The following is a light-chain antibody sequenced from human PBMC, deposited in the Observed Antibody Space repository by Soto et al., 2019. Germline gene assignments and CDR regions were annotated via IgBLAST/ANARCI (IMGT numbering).Light chain of an antibody. CDR2: DAS. CDR3: QQRYSSPIT. CDR1: QSVSSY. V-gene: IGKV3-11*01. Sequence: EIVFTQSQDTLSLSPGERATLSCRASQSVSSYLAWYQQNPGKAPRLLIYDASSLDSGIPSRFSGSGSGTDFTLTISSLEPEDFATYYCQQRYSSPITFGHGTRLDIK. J-gene: IGKJ5*01.